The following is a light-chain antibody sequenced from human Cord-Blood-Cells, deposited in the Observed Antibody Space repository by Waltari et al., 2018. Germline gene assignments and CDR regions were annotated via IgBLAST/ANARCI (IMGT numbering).Light chain of an antibody. Sequence: QSALTQPRSVSGSPGQSVTISCTGTSSDVGGYNYVSWYQQHPGKAPKLMIYDVSKRPSWVPDRFSGSKSGDTASLTISGLQADDEADYYCCSYAGSYTYVFGTGTKVTVL. CDR1: SSDVGGYNY. V-gene: IGLV2-11*01. CDR3: CSYAGSYTYV. CDR2: DVS. J-gene: IGLJ1*01.